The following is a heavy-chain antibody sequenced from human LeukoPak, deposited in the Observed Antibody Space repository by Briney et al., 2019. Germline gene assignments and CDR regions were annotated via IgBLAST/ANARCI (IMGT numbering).Heavy chain of an antibody. D-gene: IGHD2-21*01. J-gene: IGHJ6*02. Sequence: ASVKVSCKASGYTFTSYGISWVRQAPGQGLEWMGWISAYNGSTNYAQKLQGRVTKTTDTSTSTAYMELRSLRSDDTAVYYCARDRVIYGMDVWGQGTTVTVSS. CDR1: GYTFTSYG. CDR3: ARDRVIYGMDV. V-gene: IGHV1-18*01. CDR2: ISAYNGST.